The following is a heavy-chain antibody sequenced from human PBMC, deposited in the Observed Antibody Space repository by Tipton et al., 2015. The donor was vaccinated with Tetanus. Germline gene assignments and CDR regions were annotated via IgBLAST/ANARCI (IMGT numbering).Heavy chain of an antibody. CDR2: TYPGDSST. CDR1: GYTFATSW. J-gene: IGHJ6*02. V-gene: IGHV5-51*01. D-gene: IGHD3-22*01. Sequence: QLVQSGAEMRKPGESLKISCQASGYTFATSWLAWVRQVPGKGLEWMGITYPGDSSTRYSPSFQGQVTISADKSTSTAYLQWSSLKASDTAMYYCARAVRYDSSGYYLGGTYYGMDVWGQGTTVTVSS. CDR3: ARAVRYDSSGYYLGGTYYGMDV.